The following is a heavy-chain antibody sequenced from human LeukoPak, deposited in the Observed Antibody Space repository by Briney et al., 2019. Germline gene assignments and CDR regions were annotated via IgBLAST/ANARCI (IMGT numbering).Heavy chain of an antibody. CDR1: GFTFSDHY. D-gene: IGHD3-16*01. Sequence: GGSLRLSCAASGFTFSDHYMDWVRQAPGKGLEWVGRTRNKANSYTTEYAASVKGRFTISRDDSKNSLYLQMNSLKTEDTAVYYCARDGTGGPSRVWAFDIWGQGTMVTVSS. CDR3: ARDGTGGPSRVWAFDI. V-gene: IGHV3-72*01. J-gene: IGHJ3*02. CDR2: TRNKANSYTT.